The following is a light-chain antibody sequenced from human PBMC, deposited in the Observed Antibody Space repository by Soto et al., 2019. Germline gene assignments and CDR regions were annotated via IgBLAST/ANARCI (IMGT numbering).Light chain of an antibody. Sequence: EIVMTQSPATLSVSPGERATLSCRASQSVSSYLAWYQQKPGQAPRLLIYGASTRATGIPARFSGSGSGTEFTVTISSLQSEDFAVYYCQQYNKWPLTFGGGTKLEIK. J-gene: IGKJ4*01. CDR1: QSVSSY. CDR2: GAS. CDR3: QQYNKWPLT. V-gene: IGKV3-15*01.